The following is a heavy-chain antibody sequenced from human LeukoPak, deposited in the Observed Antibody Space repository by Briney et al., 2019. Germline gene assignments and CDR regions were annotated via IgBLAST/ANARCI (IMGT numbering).Heavy chain of an antibody. J-gene: IGHJ6*04. Sequence: SLRFSLAAPGITFSSTVMHWVRPAPGKGQALGAVISYDGSNKYYANFEKGRIIISRDNSKNMLYLQMKSLSADDTDVYYCAKDLEYCSGGSCYAFYYYYGMDVWGKGTTVTVSS. CDR1: GITFSSTV. CDR3: AKDLEYCSGGSCYAFYYYYGMDV. CDR2: ISYDGSNK. V-gene: IGHV3-30*18. D-gene: IGHD2-15*01.